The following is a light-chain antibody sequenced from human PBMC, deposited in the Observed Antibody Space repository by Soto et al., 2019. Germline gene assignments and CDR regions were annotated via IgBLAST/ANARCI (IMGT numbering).Light chain of an antibody. J-gene: IGLJ2*01. Sequence: QSVLTQLPSASGTPGQRVTISCSGSSSNIGSNPVYWYQQLPGAAPKLLIYRNDQRPSGVPDRFSGSKSGTSASLAISGLRSEDEADYYCAAWDDSLSGPVFGGGTKLTVL. CDR1: SSNIGSNP. CDR3: AAWDDSLSGPV. CDR2: RND. V-gene: IGLV1-47*01.